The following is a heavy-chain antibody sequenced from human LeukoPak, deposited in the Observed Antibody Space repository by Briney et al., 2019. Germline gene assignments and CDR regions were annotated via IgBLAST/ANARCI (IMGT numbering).Heavy chain of an antibody. Sequence: ASVKVSCKASVYTFTGYYTHWVRQAPGRGLEWMGWINPNSGGTNYAQKFQGRVTMTRDTSISKAYMELSRLRSDDTAVYYCARRRAAAIYFDYWGQGTLVTVSS. CDR2: INPNSGGT. J-gene: IGHJ4*02. V-gene: IGHV1-2*02. D-gene: IGHD2-2*01. CDR3: ARRRAAAIYFDY. CDR1: VYTFTGYY.